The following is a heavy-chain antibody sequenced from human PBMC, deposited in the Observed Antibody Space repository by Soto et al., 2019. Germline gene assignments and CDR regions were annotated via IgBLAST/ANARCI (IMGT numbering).Heavy chain of an antibody. J-gene: IGHJ4*02. CDR3: ARENTAMGGYFDY. V-gene: IGHV4-30-4*01. CDR1: GASISSGDYY. D-gene: IGHD5-18*01. Sequence: QVHLQESGPGLVKPSQTLSLSCAVSGASISSGDYYWNWIRQPPGKGLEWIGYIYYNGDTYYNPYLKSRATFSLDTSNNHFSLKVNSVTAADTAVYFCARENTAMGGYFDYWGLGSLVTVSS. CDR2: IYYNGDT.